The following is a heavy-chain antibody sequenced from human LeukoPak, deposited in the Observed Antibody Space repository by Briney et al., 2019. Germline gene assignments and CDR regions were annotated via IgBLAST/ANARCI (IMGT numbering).Heavy chain of an antibody. CDR2: IYTSGST. D-gene: IGHD6-19*01. Sequence: SETLSLTCTVSGGSISSGSYYWSWIRQPAGKGLEWIGRIYTSGSTNYNPSLKSRVTISVDTSKNQFSLKLSSVTAADTAVYYCARECGWYRDNWFDPWGQGTLVTVSS. J-gene: IGHJ5*02. CDR3: ARECGWYRDNWFDP. V-gene: IGHV4-61*02. CDR1: GGSISSGSYY.